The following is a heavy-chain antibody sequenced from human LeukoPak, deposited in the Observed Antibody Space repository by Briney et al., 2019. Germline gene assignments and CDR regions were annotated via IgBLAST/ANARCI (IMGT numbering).Heavy chain of an antibody. CDR2: IDQDGSEK. J-gene: IGHJ4*02. CDR3: ARSGSYFDFDS. Sequence: PGGSLRLSCGASGFNFSRYWMSWVRQAPGKGPEWVANIDQDGSEKYYVDSVKGRFTITRAKNSLYLQMDSLSPEDTAVYYCARSGSYFDFDSWGQGTLVTVSS. V-gene: IGHV3-7*01. D-gene: IGHD1-26*01. CDR1: GFNFSRYW.